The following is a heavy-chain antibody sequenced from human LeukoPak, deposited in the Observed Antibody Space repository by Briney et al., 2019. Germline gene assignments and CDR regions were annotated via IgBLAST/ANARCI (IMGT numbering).Heavy chain of an antibody. D-gene: IGHD2-15*01. J-gene: IGHJ4*02. Sequence: GGSLRLSCAASGFTFSSYAMSWVRQAPGKGLEWVLAISGSGGRTYYADSVKGRFTIYRDNSKNTLYLQMNSLRAEDTAVYYCAKGRLCSGGSCYPYYFDYWGQGTLVTVSS. CDR2: ISGSGGRT. V-gene: IGHV3-23*01. CDR3: AKGRLCSGGSCYPYYFDY. CDR1: GFTFSSYA.